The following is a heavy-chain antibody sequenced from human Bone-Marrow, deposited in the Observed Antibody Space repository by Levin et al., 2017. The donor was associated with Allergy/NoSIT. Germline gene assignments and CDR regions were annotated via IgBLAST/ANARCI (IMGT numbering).Heavy chain of an antibody. V-gene: IGHV3-33*01. CDR2: IWYDGSNK. Sequence: GGSLRLSCAASGFTFSSYGMHWVRQAPGKGLEWVAVIWYDGSNKYYADSVKGRFTISRDNSKNTLYLQMNSLRAEDTAVYYCARVSVEVVPAAMLHRPYYYYGMDGWGQGTTVTVSS. CDR1: GFTFSSYG. J-gene: IGHJ6*02. CDR3: ARVSVEVVPAAMLHRPYYYYGMDG. D-gene: IGHD2-2*01.